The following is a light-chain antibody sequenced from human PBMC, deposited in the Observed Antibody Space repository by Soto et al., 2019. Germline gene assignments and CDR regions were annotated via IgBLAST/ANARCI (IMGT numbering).Light chain of an antibody. CDR2: AAS. Sequence: DIQMTQSPSTLSASVGDRVTITCRASQSIATYLTWYQQKPGKVPKLLIYAASTLQSGVPSRFSGSGSGTDFTLTISSLQPEDVATYYCQKYNSASWTFGQGTKVDIK. CDR3: QKYNSASWT. CDR1: QSIATY. J-gene: IGKJ1*01. V-gene: IGKV1-27*01.